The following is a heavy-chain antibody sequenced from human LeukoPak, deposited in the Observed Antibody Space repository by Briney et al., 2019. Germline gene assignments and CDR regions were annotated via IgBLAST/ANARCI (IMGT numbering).Heavy chain of an antibody. V-gene: IGHV3-21*01. CDR2: ISSSSSYI. CDR3: ARGRYSGSYLDY. D-gene: IGHD1-26*01. CDR1: GFTFSSYS. J-gene: IGHJ4*02. Sequence: GGSLRLSCAASGFTFSSYSMNLVRQAPGKGLEWVSSISSSSSYIYYADSVKGRLTISRDNAKNSLYLQMNSLRAEDTAVYYCARGRYSGSYLDYWGQGTLVTVSS.